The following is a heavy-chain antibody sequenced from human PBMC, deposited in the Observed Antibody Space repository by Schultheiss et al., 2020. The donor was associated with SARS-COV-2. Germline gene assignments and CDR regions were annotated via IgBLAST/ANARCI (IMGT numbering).Heavy chain of an antibody. CDR2: VMHDGSAT. CDR1: GFTFSNYW. CDR3: AKGAATTVIDY. V-gene: IGHV3-74*01. J-gene: IGHJ4*02. Sequence: GGSLRLSCAASGFTFSNYWMYWVRQDPEKGLVWVSRVMHDGSATNYADSVKGRFTISRDNSKNTLYLQMSTLRAEDTAVYYCAKGAATTVIDYWGQGTLVTVSS. D-gene: IGHD1-1*01.